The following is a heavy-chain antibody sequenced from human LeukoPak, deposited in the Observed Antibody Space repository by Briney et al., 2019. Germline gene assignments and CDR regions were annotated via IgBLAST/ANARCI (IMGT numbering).Heavy chain of an antibody. V-gene: IGHV4-4*08. CDR2: VYNSGDT. J-gene: IGHJ2*01. Sequence: SETLSLTCTVSGGSTSSDYWSWIRQSPGKGLEWVGYVYNSGDTGKNPSLKSRVTIFLDTSKNQCSLKLTSVSAADTAVYYCASLKLGAYFDLWGRGTLVTVSS. D-gene: IGHD3-16*01. CDR3: ASLKLGAYFDL. CDR1: GGSTSSDY.